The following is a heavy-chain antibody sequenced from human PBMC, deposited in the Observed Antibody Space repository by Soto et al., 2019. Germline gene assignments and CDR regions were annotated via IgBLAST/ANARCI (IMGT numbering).Heavy chain of an antibody. D-gene: IGHD4-17*01. J-gene: IGHJ6*02. CDR1: GFTFNRYG. CDR2: ISYDGSHQ. Sequence: QVQLVESGGGVVQPGRSLRLSCTASGFTFNRYGMHWVRQTPGKGLEWVGIISYDGSHQDYADSVKGRFTISRDNYQNTLLLQVNILRAEDTAVYYCAKEGYGVLWYYAMDVWGQGTTVTVSS. CDR3: AKEGYGVLWYYAMDV. V-gene: IGHV3-30*18.